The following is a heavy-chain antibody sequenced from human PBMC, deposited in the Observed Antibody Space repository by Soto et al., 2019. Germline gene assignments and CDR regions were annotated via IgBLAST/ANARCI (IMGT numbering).Heavy chain of an antibody. CDR3: AREVMVAADTDAFDI. CDR2: ISYAGTT. Sequence: QVQLQESGPGLVKPSQTLSLTCTVSGGSISSGNQYWSWIRQHPEKGLEWIGYISYAGTTHYNPSLWSRVTISIDTSKNQFSLKVSSVTAADTAVFYCAREVMVAADTDAFDIWGQGTMVTVST. D-gene: IGHD6-13*01. V-gene: IGHV4-31*03. J-gene: IGHJ3*02. CDR1: GGSISSGNQY.